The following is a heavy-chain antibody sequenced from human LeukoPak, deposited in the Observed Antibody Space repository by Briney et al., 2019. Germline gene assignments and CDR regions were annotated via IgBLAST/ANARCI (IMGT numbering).Heavy chain of an antibody. J-gene: IGHJ4*02. CDR3: AKSPRGYEQRLAPFDY. V-gene: IGHV3-74*01. Sequence: SGGSLRLSCAASGFTFSNYWMHWVRQAPGKGLVWVSRINSDGINTSYADSVKGRFTISRDNAKNTLNLQMNSLRAEDTAVYYCAKSPRGYEQRLAPFDYWGQGTLVTVSS. CDR2: INSDGINT. CDR1: GFTFSNYW. D-gene: IGHD6-25*01.